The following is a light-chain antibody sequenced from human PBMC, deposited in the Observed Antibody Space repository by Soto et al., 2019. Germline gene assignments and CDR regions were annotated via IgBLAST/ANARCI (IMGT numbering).Light chain of an antibody. J-gene: IGKJ2*03. CDR3: QHLRTYPFS. Sequence: DIQLTQTPSFLSASVGDRVTVSCRASQDISTSLAWFQQKAGKVPQLLVYPASTLQDGVPSRFSGSGSGTYFTLTINNLQAEDFATYYCQHLRTYPFSFGQGTQVDIK. V-gene: IGKV1-9*01. CDR1: QDISTS. CDR2: PAS.